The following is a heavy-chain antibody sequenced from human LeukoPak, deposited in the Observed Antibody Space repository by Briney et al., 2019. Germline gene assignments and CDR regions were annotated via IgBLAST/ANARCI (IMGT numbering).Heavy chain of an antibody. Sequence: GGSLRLSCAASGFTFSTYALSWVRQSPGKGLEWVSAISPGGDRTYYADSVKGRFAISRDNSKNTLYLQMNSLRAEDTAVYYCAKDLSYDYGGNSYYYYGMDVWGQGTTVTVSS. D-gene: IGHD4-23*01. V-gene: IGHV3-23*01. CDR3: AKDLSYDYGGNSYYYYGMDV. J-gene: IGHJ6*02. CDR2: ISPGGDRT. CDR1: GFTFSTYA.